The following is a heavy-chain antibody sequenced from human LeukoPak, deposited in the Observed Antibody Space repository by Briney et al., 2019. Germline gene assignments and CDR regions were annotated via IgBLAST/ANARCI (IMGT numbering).Heavy chain of an antibody. J-gene: IGHJ5*02. CDR3: ARVNYDFWSGYSNWFDP. Sequence: GASVKVSCKASGYTFTSYGISWVRQAPGQGLEWMGWISAYNGNTNYAQKLQGRVTMTTDTSASTAYMELRSLRSDDTAVYYCARVNYDFWSGYSNWFDPWGQGTQVTVSS. D-gene: IGHD3-3*01. CDR2: ISAYNGNT. V-gene: IGHV1-18*01. CDR1: GYTFTSYG.